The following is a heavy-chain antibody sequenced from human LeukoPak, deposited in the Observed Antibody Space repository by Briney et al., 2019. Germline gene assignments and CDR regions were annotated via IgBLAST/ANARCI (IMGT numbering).Heavy chain of an antibody. Sequence: GASVKVSCKASGYTFTNYGISWVRQAPGQGLEWLAWINGYNGDTNHAQKLQGRVTMTTDTSTNTAFMELRSLTSDDTAVYYCARDLRSSSVCYFDYWGKGTLVTVSS. D-gene: IGHD6-6*01. J-gene: IGHJ4*02. V-gene: IGHV1-18*01. CDR3: ARDLRSSSVCYFDY. CDR1: GYTFTNYG. CDR2: INGYNGDT.